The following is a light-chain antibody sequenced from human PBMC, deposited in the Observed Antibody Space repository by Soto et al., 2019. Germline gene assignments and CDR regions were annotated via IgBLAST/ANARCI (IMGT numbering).Light chain of an antibody. Sequence: DIQMTQSPSTLSGSVGGRVTITCRASQTISSWLAWYQQKPGKAPKLLIYKASTLKSGVPSRFSGSGSGTDFTLTISSLEPEDSAVYYCQQRNIWPPVTFGQGTRLEI. V-gene: IGKV1-5*03. CDR3: QQRNIWPPVT. J-gene: IGKJ5*01. CDR1: QTISSW. CDR2: KAS.